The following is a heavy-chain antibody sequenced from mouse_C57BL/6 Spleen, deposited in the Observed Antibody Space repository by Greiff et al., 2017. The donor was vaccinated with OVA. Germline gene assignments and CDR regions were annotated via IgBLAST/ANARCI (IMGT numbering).Heavy chain of an antibody. J-gene: IGHJ2*01. Sequence: VQLQQSGAELVRPGTSVKVSCKASGYAFTNYLIEWVKQRPGQGLEWIGVINPGSGGTNYNEKFKGKATLTADKSSSTAYMQLSSLTSEDSAVYFVARRDYYGTPYFDYWGQGTTLTVSS. D-gene: IGHD1-1*01. CDR1: GYAFTNYL. V-gene: IGHV1-54*01. CDR3: ARRDYYGTPYFDY. CDR2: INPGSGGT.